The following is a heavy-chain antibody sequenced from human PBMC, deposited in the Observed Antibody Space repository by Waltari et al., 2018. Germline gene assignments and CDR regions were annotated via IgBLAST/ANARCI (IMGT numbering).Heavy chain of an antibody. J-gene: IGHJ4*02. CDR3: AGDRAIGLFFDY. CDR2: VHHSGKT. Sequence: QVQLQESGQGLVKPSGTLSPTCVVSGDSISGNYWWSWVRQSPEKGLEWIGQVHHSGKTHYNPSLQSRVTISVDKPKNQFSLNLNSVTAADTAVYFCAGDRAIGLFFDYWGRGTLVTVSS. CDR1: GDSISGNYW. D-gene: IGHD2-2*01. V-gene: IGHV4-4*02.